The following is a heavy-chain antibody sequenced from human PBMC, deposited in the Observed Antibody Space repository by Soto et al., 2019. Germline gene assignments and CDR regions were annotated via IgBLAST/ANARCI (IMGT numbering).Heavy chain of an antibody. V-gene: IGHV3-23*01. D-gene: IGHD6-13*01. CDR2: ISASGGRT. Sequence: GGSLRLSCAASGFTFSTYAMGWVRQAPGKGLEWVSAISASGGRTYYADSVKGRFTISRDNSKNTLYLQMNSLRAEDTALYYCAKRRPYSRSWYEDYWGQGTLVTVSS. CDR3: AKRRPYSRSWYEDY. CDR1: GFTFSTYA. J-gene: IGHJ4*02.